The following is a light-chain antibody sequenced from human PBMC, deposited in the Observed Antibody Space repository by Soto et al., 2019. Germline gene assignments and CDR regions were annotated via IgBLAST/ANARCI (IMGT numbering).Light chain of an antibody. CDR2: EVN. CDR1: SSDVGGYNY. J-gene: IGLJ2*01. Sequence: QSALTQPASVSGSPGQSITISCTGSSSDVGGYNYVSWYQQHPDKAPKLMIYEVNNRPSGVSHRFSGSKSGNTASLTISGLQAEDEGDYYCSAFTASTTVLFGGGTKLTVL. CDR3: SAFTASTTVL. V-gene: IGLV2-14*03.